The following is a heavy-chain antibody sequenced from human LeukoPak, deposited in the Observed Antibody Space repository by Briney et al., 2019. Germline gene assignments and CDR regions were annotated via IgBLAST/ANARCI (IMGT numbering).Heavy chain of an antibody. D-gene: IGHD4-23*01. V-gene: IGHV4-59*01. CDR1: GGSISSYY. J-gene: IGHJ4*02. Sequence: PSETLSLTCTVSGGSISSYYWSWIRQPPGKGLEWIGYIYYSGSTNYNPSLKSRVTISVDTPKNQFSLKRSSVTAADTAVYYCAREKNYGGLSFFDYWGQGTLVTVSS. CDR2: IYYSGST. CDR3: AREKNYGGLSFFDY.